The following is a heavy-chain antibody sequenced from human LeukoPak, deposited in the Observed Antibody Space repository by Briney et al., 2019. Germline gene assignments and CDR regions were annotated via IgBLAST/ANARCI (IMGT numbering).Heavy chain of an antibody. J-gene: IGHJ6*04. V-gene: IGHV3-48*03. Sequence: GGSLRLSCAASGFTFSSYEMNWVRQAPGKGLEWVSYISSSGSTIYYADSVKGRFTISRANAKNSLYLQMTSLRAEDTAVYYCAEPGITMIGGVWGKGTTVTISS. CDR2: ISSSGSTI. CDR3: AEPGITMIGGV. CDR1: GFTFSSYE. D-gene: IGHD3-10*02.